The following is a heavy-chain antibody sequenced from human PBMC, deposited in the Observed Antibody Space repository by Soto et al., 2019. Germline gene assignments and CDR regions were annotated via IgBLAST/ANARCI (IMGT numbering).Heavy chain of an antibody. V-gene: IGHV3-48*03. CDR3: ARDPEKCRGYDLGLDW. Sequence: PGGSLRLSCVGSGFTFSNYEMNWVRQAPGKGLEWVSYISSSGKSIYYAESVKGRFTISRDNAKNSLYLQMNSLRVEDAAVYYFARDPEKCRGYDLGLDWWGQGTLVTVSS. CDR2: ISSSGKSI. J-gene: IGHJ4*02. D-gene: IGHD5-12*01. CDR1: GFTFSNYE.